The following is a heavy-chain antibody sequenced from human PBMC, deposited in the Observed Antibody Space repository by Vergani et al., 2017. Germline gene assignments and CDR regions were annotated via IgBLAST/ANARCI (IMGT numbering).Heavy chain of an antibody. Sequence: QLQLQESGPGLVKPSETLSLTCTVSGGSISSSSYYWGWIRQPPGKGLEWIGRFYYSGTTYYNPSLKSRVTISVDTSKNQFSLKLSSVTAADTAVYYCASAKQLVPEYFQHWGQGTLVTVSS. CDR1: GGSISSSSYY. D-gene: IGHD6-13*01. V-gene: IGHV4-39*01. CDR3: ASAKQLVPEYFQH. CDR2: FYYSGTT. J-gene: IGHJ1*01.